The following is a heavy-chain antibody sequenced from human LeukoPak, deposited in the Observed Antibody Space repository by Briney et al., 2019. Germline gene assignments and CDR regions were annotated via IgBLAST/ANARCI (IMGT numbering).Heavy chain of an antibody. V-gene: IGHV3-9*01. Sequence: HPGRSLRLSCAASGFTFDDYAMHWVQQAPGKGLEWVSGISWNSGSIGYADSVKGRFTISRDNAKNSLYLQMNSLRAEDTALYYCAMGGPTLFDYWGQGTLVTVSS. CDR2: ISWNSGSI. CDR3: AMGGPTLFDY. D-gene: IGHD2-15*01. J-gene: IGHJ4*02. CDR1: GFTFDDYA.